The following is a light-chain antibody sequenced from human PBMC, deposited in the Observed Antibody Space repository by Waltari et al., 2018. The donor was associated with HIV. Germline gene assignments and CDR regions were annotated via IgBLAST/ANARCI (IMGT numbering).Light chain of an antibody. J-gene: IGKJ5*01. V-gene: IGKV3-11*01. CDR3: QQRSNWIT. CDR2: DAS. CDR1: QSVRHY. Sequence: ENVLTQSPATLPLSLGERATLSYRASQSVRHYLAWFQQKPGQPPRLLIYDASNRATGVPDRFSGSGSGTDFTLTISNLEPEDFAVYYCQQRSNWITFGQGTRLEIK.